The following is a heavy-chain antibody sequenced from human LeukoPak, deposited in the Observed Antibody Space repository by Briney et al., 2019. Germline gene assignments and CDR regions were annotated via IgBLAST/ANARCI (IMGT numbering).Heavy chain of an antibody. D-gene: IGHD5-24*01. CDR3: AKDRGGRDGYNFDY. CDR1: GFTVSSNY. CDR2: IYSGGST. V-gene: IGHV3-66*01. J-gene: IGHJ4*02. Sequence: GGSLRLSCAASGFTVSSNYMSWVRQAPGKGLEWFSVIYSGGSTYYADSVKGRFTISRDISKNTLYLQMNSLRAEDTAVYYCAKDRGGRDGYNFDYWGQGTLVTVSS.